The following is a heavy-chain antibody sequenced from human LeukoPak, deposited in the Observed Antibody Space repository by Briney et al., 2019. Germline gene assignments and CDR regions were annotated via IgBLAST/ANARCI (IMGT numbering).Heavy chain of an antibody. CDR2: IRYDGSNK. Sequence: PGGSLRLSCAASGFTFSSYGMHWVRQAPGKGLEWVAFIRYDGSNKYYADSVKGRFTISRDNSKNTLYLQMNRLRAEDTAVYYCAPWLGGGAADFDYWGQGTLVTVSS. D-gene: IGHD3-9*01. CDR1: GFTFSSYG. V-gene: IGHV3-30*02. J-gene: IGHJ4*02. CDR3: APWLGGGAADFDY.